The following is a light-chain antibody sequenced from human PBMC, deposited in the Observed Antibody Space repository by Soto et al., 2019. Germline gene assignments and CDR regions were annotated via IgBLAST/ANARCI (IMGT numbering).Light chain of an antibody. Sequence: EIVLTQFPGTFSFSPWERATLSCRASQSVGSNYLAWYQQRPGQPPNLLIFGASHRAPDIPDRFSGSGSGTDFTLTISRLEPEDFAVYYCQQYGSSIQTFGQGTKVDIK. V-gene: IGKV3-20*01. CDR3: QQYGSSIQT. J-gene: IGKJ1*01. CDR1: QSVGSNY. CDR2: GAS.